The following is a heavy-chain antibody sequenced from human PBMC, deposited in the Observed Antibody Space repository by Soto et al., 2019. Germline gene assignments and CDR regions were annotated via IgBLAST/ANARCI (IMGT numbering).Heavy chain of an antibody. J-gene: IGHJ6*02. V-gene: IGHV4-59*01. Sequence: SETLSLTCTVSGVSISSYYWSWIRQPPGKGLEWIGYIYYSGSTNYNPSLKSRVTISVDTSKNQFSLKLSSVTAADTAVYYCARYVAATVTSNYYYYYGMDVWGQGTTVTVSS. D-gene: IGHD4-17*01. CDR1: GVSISSYY. CDR2: IYYSGST. CDR3: ARYVAATVTSNYYYYYGMDV.